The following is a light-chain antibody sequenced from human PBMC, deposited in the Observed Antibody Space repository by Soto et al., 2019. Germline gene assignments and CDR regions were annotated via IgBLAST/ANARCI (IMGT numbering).Light chain of an antibody. CDR3: QQHYSTPLT. CDR1: QSVFYSSNNKNY. CDR2: WAS. Sequence: DIVMTQSPDSLAVFLGERATIDCKSSQSVFYSSNNKNYLAWYQQKPGQPPRLLIYWASTRESGVPDRFSGSGSGTDFTLTISSLQAEDVAVYYCQQHYSTPLTFGGGTKVEIK. V-gene: IGKV4-1*01. J-gene: IGKJ4*01.